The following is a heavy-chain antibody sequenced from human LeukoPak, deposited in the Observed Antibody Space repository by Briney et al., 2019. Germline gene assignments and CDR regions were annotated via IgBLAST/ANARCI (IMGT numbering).Heavy chain of an antibody. J-gene: IGHJ4*02. V-gene: IGHV4-34*01. CDR3: ARAYSISWYYFDY. CDR2: INHSGST. CDR1: GGSFSGYY. Sequence: SETLSLTCAVYGGSFSGYYWSCIRQPPGKGLEWIGEINHSGSTNYNPSLKSRVTISVDTSKNQFSLKLTSVTAADTAVYYCARAYSISWYYFDYWGQGTLVTVSS. D-gene: IGHD6-13*01.